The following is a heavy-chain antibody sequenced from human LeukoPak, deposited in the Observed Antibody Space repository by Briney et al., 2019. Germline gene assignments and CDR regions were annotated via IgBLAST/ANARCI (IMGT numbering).Heavy chain of an antibody. CDR1: GFTFSSYS. V-gene: IGHV3-21*01. CDR3: VARGGWARFDY. CDR2: ISSSSSYI. D-gene: IGHD6-19*01. J-gene: IGHJ4*02. Sequence: GGSLRLSCAASGFTFSSYSMNWVRQAPGKGLEWVSSISSSSSYIYYADSVKGRFTISRDNAKNSLYLQVNSLRGEDTAVYYCVARGGWARFDYWGQGTLVTVSS.